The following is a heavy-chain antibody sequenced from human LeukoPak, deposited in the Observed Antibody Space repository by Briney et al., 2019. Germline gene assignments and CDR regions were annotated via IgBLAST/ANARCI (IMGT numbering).Heavy chain of an antibody. Sequence: SETLSLTCTVSGGSISSGSHYWSWIRQPAGKGLEWIGRIYTSGSTNYNPSLKSRVTMSVDTSKNQFSLKLSSVTAADTAVYYCARSPYYGSGNTLFDPWGQGTLVTVSS. V-gene: IGHV4-61*02. CDR3: ARSPYYGSGNTLFDP. D-gene: IGHD3-10*01. CDR2: IYTSGST. J-gene: IGHJ5*02. CDR1: GGSISSGSHY.